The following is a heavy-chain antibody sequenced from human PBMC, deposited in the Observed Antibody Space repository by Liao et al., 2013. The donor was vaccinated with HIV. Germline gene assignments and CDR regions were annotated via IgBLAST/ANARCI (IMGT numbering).Heavy chain of an antibody. V-gene: IGHV4-59*01. D-gene: IGHD3-16*01. CDR3: ATSGGPYWFFNI. Sequence: VQLQESGPGLVKPSEALSLTCSVSGGSMSDYYWNWIRQSPGKGLEWIAYVSDSGSTNYNPSLESRVTISVDTSRNRFSLKLSSVTAADTAVYYCATSGGPYWFFNIWGRGTLVAVSS. J-gene: IGHJ2*01. CDR2: VSDSGST. CDR1: GGSMSDYY.